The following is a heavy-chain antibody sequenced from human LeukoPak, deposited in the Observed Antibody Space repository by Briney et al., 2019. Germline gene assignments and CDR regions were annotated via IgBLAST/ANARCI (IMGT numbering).Heavy chain of an antibody. J-gene: IGHJ4*02. CDR2: ITNSGTTI. CDR1: GFTFSDYY. D-gene: IGHD3-22*01. V-gene: IGHV3-11*01. CDR3: AREGYYDSSGYGVGY. Sequence: TGGSLRLSGAASGFTFSDYYMSWIRQAPGKGLEWISYITNSGTTIYYADSVKGRFTISRDNAKNSLYLQMNSLRAEDTAVYYCAREGYYDSSGYGVGYWGQGTLVTVSS.